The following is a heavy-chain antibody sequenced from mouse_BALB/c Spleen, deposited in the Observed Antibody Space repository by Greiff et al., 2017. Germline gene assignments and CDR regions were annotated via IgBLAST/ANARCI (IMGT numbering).Heavy chain of an antibody. J-gene: IGHJ2*01. CDR3: ARAGGYGSSYFDY. CDR2: ISYSGST. CDR1: GYSITSDYA. D-gene: IGHD1-1*01. Sequence: EVKLMESGPGLVKPSQSLSLTCTVTGYSITSDYAWNWIRQFPGNKLEWMGYISYSGSTSYNPSLKSRISITRDTSKNQFFLQLNSVTTEDTATYYCARAGGYGSSYFDYWGQGTTLTVSS. V-gene: IGHV3-2*02.